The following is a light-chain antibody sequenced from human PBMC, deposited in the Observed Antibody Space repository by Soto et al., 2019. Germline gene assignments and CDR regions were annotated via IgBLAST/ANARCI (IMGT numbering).Light chain of an antibody. CDR2: SAS. CDR3: QQYDGN. CDR1: QSISTW. V-gene: IGKV1-5*01. J-gene: IGKJ4*01. Sequence: DIQMTQSPSPLSASVGDRVIITCRASQSISTWLAWYQQKPGEGPKLLIYSASTLQSGVPSRFSGSGSGTEFTLTISGLQPDDFATYYCQQYDGNFGGGTRVEIK.